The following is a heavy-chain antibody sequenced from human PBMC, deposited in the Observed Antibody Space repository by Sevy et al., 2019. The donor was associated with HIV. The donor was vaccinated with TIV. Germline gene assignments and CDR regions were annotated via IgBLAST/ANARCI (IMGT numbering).Heavy chain of an antibody. Sequence: GGSLRLSCAASGFSVSNNYMSWVRQAPGKGLEWVSVIYTTGTTYYADSVKGRFTISRDNSKNTLFLQMNSLRAEDTAVYYCARDKHLSSGDYVNAFDIWGQGTMVTVSS. CDR2: IYTTGTT. V-gene: IGHV3-53*01. J-gene: IGHJ3*02. D-gene: IGHD4-17*01. CDR3: ARDKHLSSGDYVNAFDI. CDR1: GFSVSNNY.